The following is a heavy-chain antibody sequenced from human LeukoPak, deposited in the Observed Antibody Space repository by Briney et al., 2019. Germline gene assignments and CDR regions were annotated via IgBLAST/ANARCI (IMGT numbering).Heavy chain of an antibody. J-gene: IGHJ5*02. D-gene: IGHD2-15*01. CDR3: ASSNSRNCSGGSCYSFIWFDP. V-gene: IGHV4-39*01. Sequence: SETLSLTCAVSGGSISSDGYYWSWIRQHPGKGLEWIGSIYYSGSTYYNPSLKSRVTISVDTSKNQFSLKLSSVTAADTAVYYCASSNSRNCSGGSCYSFIWFDPWGQGTLVTVSS. CDR1: GGSISSDGYY. CDR2: IYYSGST.